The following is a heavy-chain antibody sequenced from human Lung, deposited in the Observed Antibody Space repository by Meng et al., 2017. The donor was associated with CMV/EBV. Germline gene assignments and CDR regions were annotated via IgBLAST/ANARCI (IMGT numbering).Heavy chain of an antibody. CDR3: ASWNDIDDYMYSFDY. V-gene: IGHV3-21*06. Sequence: ESXKISXAGSGLSFNRHSLNWVRQTPGKGLEWVSRISGTSDYTWYADSVKGRFTISRDNARSSLYLQMNSLRPEDTAVYYCASWNDIDDYMYSFDYWGRGXLVTVSS. D-gene: IGHD1-1*01. CDR2: ISGTSDYT. CDR1: GLSFNRHS. J-gene: IGHJ4*02.